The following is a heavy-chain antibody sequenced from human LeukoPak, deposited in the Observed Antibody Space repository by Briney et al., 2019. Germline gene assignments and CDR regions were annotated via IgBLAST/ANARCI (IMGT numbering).Heavy chain of an antibody. V-gene: IGHV1-18*01. CDR1: GYTFTSYG. CDR2: ISAYNGNT. CDR3: ARVERRLFIRETNFDY. J-gene: IGHJ4*02. Sequence: ASVKVSCKASGYTFTSYGISWVRQAPGQGLEWMGWISAYNGNTNYAQKLQGRVTMTTDTSTSTAYMELRSLRSDDTAVYYCARVERRLFIRETNFDYWGQGTLDTVSS. D-gene: IGHD5-12*01.